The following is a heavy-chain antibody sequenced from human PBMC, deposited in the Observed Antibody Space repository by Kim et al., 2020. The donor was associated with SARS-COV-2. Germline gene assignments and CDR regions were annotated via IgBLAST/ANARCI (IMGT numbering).Heavy chain of an antibody. Sequence: SETLSLTCTVSGGSISSSSYYWGWIRQPPGKGLEWIGSIYYSGSTYYNPSLKSRVTISVDTSKNQFSLKLSSVTAADTAVYYCARPKVLACGGDCYSLDDYWGQGTLVTVSS. J-gene: IGHJ4*02. D-gene: IGHD2-21*02. CDR3: ARPKVLACGGDCYSLDDY. CDR2: IYYSGST. CDR1: GGSISSSSYY. V-gene: IGHV4-39*01.